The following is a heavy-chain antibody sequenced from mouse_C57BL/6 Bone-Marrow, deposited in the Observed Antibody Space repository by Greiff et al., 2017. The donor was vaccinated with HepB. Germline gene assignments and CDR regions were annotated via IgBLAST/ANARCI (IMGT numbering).Heavy chain of an antibody. V-gene: IGHV1-77*01. J-gene: IGHJ3*01. CDR2: IGPGSGST. CDR1: GYTFTDYY. D-gene: IGHD3-2*02. Sequence: QVQLQQSGAELVKPGASVKISCKASGYTFTDYYINWVKQRPGQGLEWIGKIGPGSGSTYYNEKFKGKATLTADKSSSTAYMQLSSLTSEDSAVYLCARRDSSGYGGGFAYWGQGTLVTVSA. CDR3: ARRDSSGYGGGFAY.